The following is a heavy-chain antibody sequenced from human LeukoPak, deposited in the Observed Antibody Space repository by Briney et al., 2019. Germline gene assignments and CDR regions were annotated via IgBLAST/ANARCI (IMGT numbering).Heavy chain of an antibody. CDR3: ARRYCGGDCHSPYFDY. CDR1: GFTFSNYW. CDR2: IMQDGSEK. D-gene: IGHD2-21*02. J-gene: IGHJ4*02. V-gene: IGHV3-7*03. Sequence: GGSLRLSCAASGFTFSNYWMSWVRQAPGKGLEWVANIMQDGSEKYYVDSVKGRFTNSRDNAKNSLYLQMNSLRAEDTAVYYCARRYCGGDCHSPYFDYWGQGTLVTVSS.